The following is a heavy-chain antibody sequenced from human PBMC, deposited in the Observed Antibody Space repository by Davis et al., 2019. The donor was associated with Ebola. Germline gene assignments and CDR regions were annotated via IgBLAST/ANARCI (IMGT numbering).Heavy chain of an antibody. CDR2: IIPILGIA. CDR3: TTPGGQDSGYDVFDI. D-gene: IGHD5-12*01. CDR1: GGTFSSYT. V-gene: IGHV1-69*02. J-gene: IGHJ3*02. Sequence: SVKVSCKASGGTFSSYTISWVRQAPGQGLEWMGRIIPILGIADYAQKFQGRVTITADKYTSTAYMELSSLRSEDTAVYYCTTPGGQDSGYDVFDIWGQGTMVTVSS.